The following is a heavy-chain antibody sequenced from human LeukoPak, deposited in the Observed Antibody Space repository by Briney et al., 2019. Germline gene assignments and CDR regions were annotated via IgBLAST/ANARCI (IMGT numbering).Heavy chain of an antibody. CDR1: GFTFSSYA. D-gene: IGHD4-11*01. V-gene: IGHV3-23*01. CDR3: AKDRRYSNYGNWFDP. J-gene: IGHJ5*02. Sequence: PGGSLRLSCAASGFTFSSYAMSWVRQAPGEGLEWVSAISGSGGSTYYADSVKGRFTISRDNSKNTLYLQMNSLRAEDTAVYYCAKDRRYSNYGNWFDPWGQGTLVTVSS. CDR2: ISGSGGST.